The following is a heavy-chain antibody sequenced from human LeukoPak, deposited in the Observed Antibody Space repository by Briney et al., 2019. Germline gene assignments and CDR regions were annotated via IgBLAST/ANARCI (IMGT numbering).Heavy chain of an antibody. CDR2: IYYSGST. CDR1: GGSISSGGYY. CDR3: ARWGASGYDYIAPFDY. V-gene: IGHV4-31*03. Sequence: PSQTLSLTCTVSGGSISSGGYYWSWIRQHPGKGLEWIGYIYYSGSTYYNPSLKSRVTISVDTSKNQFSLKLSSVTAADTAVYYCARWGASGYDYIAPFDYWGQGTLVTVSS. D-gene: IGHD5-12*01. J-gene: IGHJ4*02.